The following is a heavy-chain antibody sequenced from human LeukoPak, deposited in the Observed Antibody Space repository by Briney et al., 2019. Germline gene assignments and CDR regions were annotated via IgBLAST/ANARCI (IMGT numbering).Heavy chain of an antibody. Sequence: SETLSLTCAVYGGSFSGYYWSWIRQPPGKGLEWIGETNHSGSTNYNPSLKSRVTISVDTSKNQFSLKLSSVTAADTAVYYCARRSTTTGYMDVWGKGTTVTVSS. CDR1: GGSFSGYY. D-gene: IGHD5/OR15-5a*01. CDR3: ARRSTTTGYMDV. CDR2: TNHSGST. J-gene: IGHJ6*03. V-gene: IGHV4-34*01.